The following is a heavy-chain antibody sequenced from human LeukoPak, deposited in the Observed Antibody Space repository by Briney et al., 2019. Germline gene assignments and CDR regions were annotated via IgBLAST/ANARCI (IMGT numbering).Heavy chain of an antibody. J-gene: IGHJ4*02. CDR2: IVGSGDKT. V-gene: IGHV3-23*01. CDR3: AKHVAPLAFSAYYFAS. D-gene: IGHD1-1*01. Sequence: PSETLSLTCAVYGGSFSGYYWSWVRQAPGKGLECVSVIVGSGDKTFYADSVKGRFTISRDNSNNTLYLQMNSLRAEDTALYYCAKHVAPLAFSAYYFASWGQGTLVSVSS. CDR1: GGSFSGYY.